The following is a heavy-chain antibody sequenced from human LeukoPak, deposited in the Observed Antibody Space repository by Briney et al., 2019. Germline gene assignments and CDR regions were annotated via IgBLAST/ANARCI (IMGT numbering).Heavy chain of an antibody. Sequence: GGSLRLSCAASGFIFNIYSMNWVRQAPGKGLEWVSSISSSSTYIYYADSVKGRFTISRDNAQNSLYLQMNSLRAEDTAVYYCARDPWGSQGYWGQGTLVTASS. D-gene: IGHD7-27*01. V-gene: IGHV3-21*06. CDR1: GFIFNIYS. CDR2: ISSSSTYI. J-gene: IGHJ4*02. CDR3: ARDPWGSQGY.